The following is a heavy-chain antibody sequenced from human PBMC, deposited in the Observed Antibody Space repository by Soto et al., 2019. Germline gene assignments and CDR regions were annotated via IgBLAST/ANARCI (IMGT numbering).Heavy chain of an antibody. D-gene: IGHD2-15*01. Sequence: SETLSLTCDVSGDTISTGGYTWAWIRQPPGKGLEWIGNIYHSGSTYYNPSLKSRVTISVDTSKNQFSLNLSSVTAADTALYYCARHRAGGQRNAFDIWGQGTMVTVSS. CDR2: IYHSGST. J-gene: IGHJ3*02. CDR3: ARHRAGGQRNAFDI. V-gene: IGHV4-30-2*01. CDR1: GDTISTGGYT.